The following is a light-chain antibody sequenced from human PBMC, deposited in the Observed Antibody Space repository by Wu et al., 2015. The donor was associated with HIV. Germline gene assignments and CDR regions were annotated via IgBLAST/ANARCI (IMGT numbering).Light chain of an antibody. CDR3: QQYHRSPRT. CDR2: KAS. V-gene: IGKV1-5*03. CDR1: QTINSW. J-gene: IGKJ1*01. Sequence: DIQMTQSPSTLSTSVGDRVTITCRASQTINSWLAWYQQKPGKVPELLIYKASTLESGVPSRFSGSGSGTEFTLTINSLQPDDFATYYCQQYHRSPRTFGRRDQGGN.